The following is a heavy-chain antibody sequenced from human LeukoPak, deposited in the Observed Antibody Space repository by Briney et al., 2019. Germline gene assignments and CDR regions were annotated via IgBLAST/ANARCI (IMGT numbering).Heavy chain of an antibody. Sequence: GGSLRLSCAASGFTFSSYAMHWVRQAPGKGLEYVSAISSNGGSTYYANSVKGRFTISRDNSKNTLYLQMGSLRAEDMAVYYCARDESYGGNSAFDIWGQGTMVTVSS. CDR3: ARDESYGGNSAFDI. D-gene: IGHD4-23*01. J-gene: IGHJ3*02. CDR2: ISSNGGST. CDR1: GFTFSSYA. V-gene: IGHV3-64*01.